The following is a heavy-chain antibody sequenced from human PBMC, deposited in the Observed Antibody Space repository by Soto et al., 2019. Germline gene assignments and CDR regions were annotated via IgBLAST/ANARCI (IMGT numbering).Heavy chain of an antibody. D-gene: IGHD5-12*01. V-gene: IGHV4-30-2*01. CDR3: ARAGGYSGYEAVYGMDV. CDR2: IYHSGST. CDR1: GGSISSGGYS. J-gene: IGHJ6*02. Sequence: SETLSLTCAVSGGSISSGGYSWSWIRQPPGKGLEWIGYIYHSGSTYYNPSLKSRVTISVDRSKNQFSLKLSSVTAADTAVYYCARAGGYSGYEAVYGMDVWGQGTTVTVSS.